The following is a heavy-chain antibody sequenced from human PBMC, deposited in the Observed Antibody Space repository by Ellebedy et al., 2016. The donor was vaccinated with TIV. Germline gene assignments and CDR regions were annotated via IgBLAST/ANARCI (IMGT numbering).Heavy chain of an antibody. CDR3: AKDRTLLRCIEY. Sequence: GESLKISCSASGFTFSSYAMSWVRQAPGKGLEWVSTISGSGDSIYYAESVRGRFTISRDNSKNTLYLQMISLRAEDTAVYYCAKDRTLLRCIEYWGQGTPVTVSS. CDR2: ISGSGDSI. J-gene: IGHJ4*02. CDR1: GFTFSSYA. D-gene: IGHD3-3*01. V-gene: IGHV3-23*01.